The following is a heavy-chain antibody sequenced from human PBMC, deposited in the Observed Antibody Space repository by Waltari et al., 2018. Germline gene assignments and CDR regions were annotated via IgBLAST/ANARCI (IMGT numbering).Heavy chain of an antibody. CDR3: ARAYH. CDR2: IKQDGSEE. J-gene: IGHJ5*02. V-gene: IGHV3-7*02. Sequence: EVQLVESGGGSVQPGGSLRLSCAASGFSFSRNWMGWVRQAPGKGLEWVASIKQDGSEEYYVDSVKGRFTISRDNAKNSLYLQMNNLRVEDTAIYYCARAYHWGQGTLVTVSS. CDR1: GFSFSRNW.